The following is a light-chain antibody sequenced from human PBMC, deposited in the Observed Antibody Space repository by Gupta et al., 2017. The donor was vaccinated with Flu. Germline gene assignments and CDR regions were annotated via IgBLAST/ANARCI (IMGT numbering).Light chain of an antibody. J-gene: IGKJ1*01. V-gene: IGKV1-39*01. Sequence: DIQMTQSPSSLSASVGDRVTITCRASQSISSYLNWYQQTPGKAPKLLIYAASSLQSGVPSRFSGSGSGTDFTLNVSSLQPEDFATYYCQQSYSTPPWTFGQGTKVEIK. CDR1: QSISSY. CDR2: AAS. CDR3: QQSYSTPPWT.